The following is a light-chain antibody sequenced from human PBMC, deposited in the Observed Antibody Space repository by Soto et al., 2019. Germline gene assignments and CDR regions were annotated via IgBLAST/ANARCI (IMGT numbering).Light chain of an antibody. CDR3: QQRTSWQWT. V-gene: IGKV3D-20*02. J-gene: IGKJ1*01. CDR2: DAS. CDR1: QTVFSNY. Sequence: EIGLTRSPGGLSLSPGERATLCVWATQTVFSNYIGWYQQKPGQAPRRLIFDASSRATGIPARFSGSGSGTDFTLTISSLEPEDFAVCYCQQRTSWQWTFGQGTKVDI.